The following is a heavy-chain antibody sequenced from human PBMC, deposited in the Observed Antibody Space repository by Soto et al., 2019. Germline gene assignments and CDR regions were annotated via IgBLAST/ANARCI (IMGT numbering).Heavy chain of an antibody. CDR2: IYYSGST. J-gene: IGHJ6*02. V-gene: IGHV4-31*03. D-gene: IGHD6-6*01. CDR1: GGSISSGGYY. Sequence: SETLSLTCTVSGGSISSGGYYWSWIRQHPGKGLEWIGYIYYSGSTYYNPSLKSRVTISVDTSKNQFSLKLSSVTAADTAVYYCARDRVPGGQLAYYYYGMDVWGQGTTVTVSS. CDR3: ARDRVPGGQLAYYYYGMDV.